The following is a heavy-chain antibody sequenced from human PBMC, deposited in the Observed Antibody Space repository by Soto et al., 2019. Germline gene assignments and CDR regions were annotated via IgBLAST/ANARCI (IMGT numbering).Heavy chain of an antibody. CDR2: IYYSGST. J-gene: IGHJ6*03. CDR3: ARGLYGDYVGVYYYYCMDV. Sequence: SETLSLTCTVSGGSISSYYWSWIRQPPGKGLEWIGYIYYSGSTNYNPSLKSRVTISVDTSKNQFSLKLSSVTAADTAVYYCARGLYGDYVGVYYYYCMDVWGKGTTVTVSS. V-gene: IGHV4-59*01. D-gene: IGHD4-17*01. CDR1: GGSISSYY.